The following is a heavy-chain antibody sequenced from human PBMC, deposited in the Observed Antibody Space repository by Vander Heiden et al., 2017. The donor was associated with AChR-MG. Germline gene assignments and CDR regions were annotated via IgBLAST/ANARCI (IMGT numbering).Heavy chain of an antibody. Sequence: QVQLQESGPGLVKPSETLSLTCTVSGGSISSYYWGWIRQPPGKGLEWIGYIYYSGSTNYNPSLKSRVTISVDTSKNQFSLKLSSVTAADTAVYYCARVRAGGLRLGEDWGQGPLVTVSS. V-gene: IGHV4-59*01. CDR3: ARVRAGGLRLGED. CDR1: GGSISSYY. D-gene: IGHD3-16*01. CDR2: IYYSGST. J-gene: IGHJ4*02.